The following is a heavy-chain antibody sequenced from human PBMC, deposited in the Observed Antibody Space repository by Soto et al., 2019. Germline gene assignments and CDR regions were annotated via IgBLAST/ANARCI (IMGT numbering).Heavy chain of an antibody. Sequence: ASVKVSCKASGYTFTSYGISWVRQAPGQGLEGMGWISAYNGNTNYAQKLQGRLTMTIDASTTTAYMELRSLRSDDTAVYYCARYSSKEWPPWLYVMDFWGQGTTVTVSS. V-gene: IGHV1-18*01. D-gene: IGHD3-16*02. CDR2: ISAYNGNT. CDR3: ARYSSKEWPPWLYVMDF. J-gene: IGHJ6*02. CDR1: GYTFTSYG.